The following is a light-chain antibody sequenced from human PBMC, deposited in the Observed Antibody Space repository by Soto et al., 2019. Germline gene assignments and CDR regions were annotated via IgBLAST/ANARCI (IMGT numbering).Light chain of an antibody. Sequence: DIQMTQSPSSLSASVGDRVTITCRASQTIATFINWYQQKPGKAPSLLIYESTNLQSGVPSRFSGRGSGTEFTLTISSLQPEDFATYYCQQLHVYPSTFGGGTKVDIK. CDR3: QQLHVYPST. CDR2: EST. J-gene: IGKJ4*01. V-gene: IGKV1-39*01. CDR1: QTIATF.